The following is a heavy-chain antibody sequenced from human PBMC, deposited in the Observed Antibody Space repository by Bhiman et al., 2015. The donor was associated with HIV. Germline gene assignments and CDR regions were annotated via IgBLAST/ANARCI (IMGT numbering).Heavy chain of an antibody. CDR1: GFTFENFP. D-gene: IGHD3-22*01. V-gene: IGHV3-33*05. J-gene: IGHJ3*02. CDR2: ISYDGSDK. Sequence: QVQLVEPGRGVVHPGGSLRLSCVTSGFTFENFPMHWVRQAPGKGLEWVALISYDGSDKYYSDSVKGRFTISRDNSKNTLYLQMNSLRADDTAVYYCAKDLDESVSMIVVLIEKGGPWNAFDIWGQGTMVTVSA. CDR3: AKDLDESVSMIVVLIEKGGPWNAFDI.